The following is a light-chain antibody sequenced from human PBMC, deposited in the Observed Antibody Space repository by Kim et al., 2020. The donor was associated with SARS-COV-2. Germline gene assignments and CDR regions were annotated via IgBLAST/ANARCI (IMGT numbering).Light chain of an antibody. J-gene: IGLJ2*01. CDR2: SNN. V-gene: IGLV1-44*01. CDR3: AAWDDSLNGPV. CDR1: SSNIGSNA. Sequence: GQRVTFSCSESSSNIGSNAVNWYLQLPGTAPNLLIYSNNQRLSGVPDRFSGSKSGTSASLAISGLQSEDEADYYCAAWDDSLNGPVFGGGTQLTVL.